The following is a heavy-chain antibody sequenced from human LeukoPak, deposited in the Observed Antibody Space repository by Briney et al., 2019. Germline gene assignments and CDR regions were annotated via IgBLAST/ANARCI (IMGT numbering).Heavy chain of an antibody. D-gene: IGHD6-19*01. CDR3: ARTWLGQAFDI. CDR1: GGSISSYY. CDR2: IYYSGST. V-gene: IGHV4-59*08. J-gene: IGHJ3*02. Sequence: PSETLSLTCTVSGGSISSYYWSWIRQPPGKGLEWIGYIYYSGSTNYNPSLKSRVTISVDTSKNQFPLKLSSVTAADTAVYYCARTWLGQAFDIWGQGTMVTVSS.